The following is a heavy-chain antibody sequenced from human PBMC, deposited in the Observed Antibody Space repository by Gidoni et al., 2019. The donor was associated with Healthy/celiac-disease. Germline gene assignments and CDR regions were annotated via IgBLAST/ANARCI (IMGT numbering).Heavy chain of an antibody. J-gene: IGHJ4*02. D-gene: IGHD6-19*01. V-gene: IGHV2-5*02. Sequence: QITLTESGPTLVKPTQTLTLTCTFSGFSLRTSGVGVAWVRQPPGEALEWLALIYWDDDKRYSPSLKRRLTITKDTSKNQVVLTMTNMDPVDTATYYCAGVDVLGGWPASGPRFDYWGQGTLVTVSS. CDR2: IYWDDDK. CDR1: GFSLRTSGVG. CDR3: AGVDVLGGWPASGPRFDY.